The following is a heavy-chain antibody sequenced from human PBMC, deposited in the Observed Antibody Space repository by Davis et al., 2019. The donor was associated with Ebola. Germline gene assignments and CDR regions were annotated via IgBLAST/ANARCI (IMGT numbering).Heavy chain of an antibody. J-gene: IGHJ4*02. CDR3: ARGGGDCYSS. CDR1: GGSFSGYY. V-gene: IGHV4-34*01. CDR2: INHSGST. D-gene: IGHD2-21*02. Sequence: PSETLSLTCAVYGGSFSGYYWSWIRQPPGKGLEWIGEINHSGSTNYNPSLKSRVTISVDTSKNQFSLKLSSVTAADTAVYYCARGGGDCYSSWGQGTLVTVSS.